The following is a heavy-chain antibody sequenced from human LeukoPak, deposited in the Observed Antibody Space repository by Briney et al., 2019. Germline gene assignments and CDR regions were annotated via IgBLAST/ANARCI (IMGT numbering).Heavy chain of an antibody. Sequence: SETLSLTCTVSGGSISSGSYSWSWIRQPAGKGLEWIGRIYTSGSTNYNPSLKSRVTISVDTSKNQFSLKLSSVTAADTAVYYCARDYGAGDYWGQGTLVTVSS. J-gene: IGHJ4*02. CDR2: IYTSGST. CDR1: GGSISSGSYS. V-gene: IGHV4-61*02. CDR3: ARDYGAGDY. D-gene: IGHD1-26*01.